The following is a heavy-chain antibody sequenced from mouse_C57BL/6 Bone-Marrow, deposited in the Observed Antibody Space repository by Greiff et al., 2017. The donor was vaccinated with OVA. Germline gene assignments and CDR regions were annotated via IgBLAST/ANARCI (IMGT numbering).Heavy chain of an antibody. CDR1: GYTFTSYW. V-gene: IGHV1-69*01. D-gene: IGHD2-1*01. CDR2: IDPSDSYT. Sequence: QVQLQQPGAELVMPGASVKLSCKASGYTFTSYWMHWVKQRPGQGLEWIGEIDPSDSYTNYNQKFKGKSTLTVDKSSSTAYMRLSSLTSEDSAVYYCARDDYGNYGYYAMDYWGQGTSVTVSS. J-gene: IGHJ4*01. CDR3: ARDDYGNYGYYAMDY.